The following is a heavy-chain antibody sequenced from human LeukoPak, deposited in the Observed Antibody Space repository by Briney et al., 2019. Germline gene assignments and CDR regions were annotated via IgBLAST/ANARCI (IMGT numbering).Heavy chain of an antibody. CDR3: AKDRGRTWVQVAN. CDR2: ISGSGGST. Sequence: PGGSLRLSCIGTGFTFSSDAMGWVRQAPGKGLEWVSGISGSGGSTYYADSVKGRFTISRGNSKNTLYLQMNSLRVEDTAVYDCAKDRGRTWVQVANWGQGTLVTVSS. J-gene: IGHJ4*02. D-gene: IGHD2-15*01. CDR1: GFTFSSDA. V-gene: IGHV3-23*01.